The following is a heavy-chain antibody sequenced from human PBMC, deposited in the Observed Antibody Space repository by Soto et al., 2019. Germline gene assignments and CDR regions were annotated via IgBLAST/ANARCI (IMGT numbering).Heavy chain of an antibody. CDR1: GGTFSSYA. CDR2: IIPIFGTA. V-gene: IGHV1-69*01. CDR3: ARGGLGGYCSSTSCEHFDY. Sequence: QVQLVQSGAEVKKPGSSVKVSCKASGGTFSSYAISWVRQAPGQGLEWMGGIIPIFGTANYAQKFQGRVTITADESTSTAYMELSRLRSEDTAVYYCARGGLGGYCSSTSCEHFDYWGQGTLVTVSS. D-gene: IGHD2-2*01. J-gene: IGHJ4*02.